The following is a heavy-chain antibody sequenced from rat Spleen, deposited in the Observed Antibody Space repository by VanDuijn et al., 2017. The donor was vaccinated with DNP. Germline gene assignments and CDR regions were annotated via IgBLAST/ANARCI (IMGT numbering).Heavy chain of an antibody. V-gene: IGHV5-25*01. CDR3: ARWDNNYWYFDF. CDR2: ISTSGGST. J-gene: IGHJ1*01. CDR1: GFTFSNYD. Sequence: EVQLVESGGGLVQPGRSLKLSCAASGFTFSNYDMAWVRQAPTKGLEWVASISTSGGSTYYRDSVKGRFTVSRDNAKSTLYLQMDSLRSEDTATYYCARWDNNYWYFDFWGPGTMVTVSS. D-gene: IGHD1-10*01.